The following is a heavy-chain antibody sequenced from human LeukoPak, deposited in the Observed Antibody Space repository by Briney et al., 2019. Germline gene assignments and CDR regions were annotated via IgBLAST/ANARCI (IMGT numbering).Heavy chain of an antibody. Sequence: GGSLRLSCAASGFTFSSYWMSWVRQAPGKGLEWVANIKQDGSEKYYVDFVKGRFTISRDNAKNSLYLQMNSLRAEDTAVYYCARAQPGYSYGYDYWGQGTLVTVSS. V-gene: IGHV3-7*01. CDR3: ARAQPGYSYGYDY. CDR1: GFTFSSYW. J-gene: IGHJ4*02. D-gene: IGHD5-18*01. CDR2: IKQDGSEK.